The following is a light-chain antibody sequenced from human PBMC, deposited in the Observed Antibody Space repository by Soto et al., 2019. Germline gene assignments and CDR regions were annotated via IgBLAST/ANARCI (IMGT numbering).Light chain of an antibody. V-gene: IGLV2-14*02. J-gene: IGLJ3*02. CDR3: AAWDDSLSGWV. Sequence: QSALTQPASVSGSPGQSITISCTGTSSDVGSYNLVSWYQQHPGKAPKLMIYEGSKRPSGVSNRFSGSKSGTSASLAISGLRSEDEADYDCAAWDDSLSGWVFGGGTKLTVL. CDR1: SSDVGSYNL. CDR2: EGS.